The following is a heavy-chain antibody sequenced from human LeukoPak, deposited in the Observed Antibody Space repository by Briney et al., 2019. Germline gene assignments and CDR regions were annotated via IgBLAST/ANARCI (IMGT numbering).Heavy chain of an antibody. D-gene: IGHD3-3*01. J-gene: IGHJ3*02. CDR2: INPNSGGT. V-gene: IGHV1-2*06. Sequence: ASVKVSCKASGYTFTGYYMHWVRQAPGQGLEWMGRINPNSGGTNYAQKFQGRVTMTRDTSISTAYMELSRLRSDDTAVYYCARERHDFWSGYQDDAFDIWGQGTMVTVSS. CDR3: ARERHDFWSGYQDDAFDI. CDR1: GYTFTGYY.